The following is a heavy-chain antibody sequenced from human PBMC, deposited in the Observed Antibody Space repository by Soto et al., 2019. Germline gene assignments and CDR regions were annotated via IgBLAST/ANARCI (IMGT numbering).Heavy chain of an antibody. CDR1: GGSFSGYY. V-gene: IGHV4-34*01. CDR2: INHSGST. Sequence: QVQLQQWGAGLLKPSETLSLTCAVYGGSFSGYYWSWIRQPPGKGLEWIGEINHSGSTNYNPSLKNRVTISVDTSKNQSSLKLSSVTAAYTAVYYCARGNSPPYYYYYMDVWGKGTTVTVSS. CDR3: ARGNSPPYYYYYMDV. J-gene: IGHJ6*03.